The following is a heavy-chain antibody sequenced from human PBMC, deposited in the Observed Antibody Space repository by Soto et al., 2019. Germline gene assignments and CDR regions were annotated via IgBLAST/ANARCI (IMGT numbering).Heavy chain of an antibody. D-gene: IGHD2-21*02. CDR2: MYWDDDK. J-gene: IGHJ4*02. V-gene: IGHV2-5*02. CDR3: AHAGGFELLSFDR. Sequence: QITLKESGPPLLRPAQTLKLTCSVSGFSLTTTRMGVAWIRQPPGKAPEVLALMYWDDDKRYSPSLKNRLTVSKDTSTNRVVLTITNVSPDDTGTCFCAHAGGFELLSFDRWGPGALVTVSS. CDR1: GFSLTTTRMG.